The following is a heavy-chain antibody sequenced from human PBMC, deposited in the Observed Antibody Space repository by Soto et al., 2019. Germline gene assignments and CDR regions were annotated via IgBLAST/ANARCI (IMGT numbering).Heavy chain of an antibody. CDR2: ISYNGTNK. D-gene: IGHD1-20*01. V-gene: IGHV3-30-3*01. CDR1: KFTFSSYS. J-gene: IGHJ5*02. Sequence: QVQLVESGGGMVQPGRSLRLSCAASKFTFSSYSMHWVRQAPGKGLEWVAVISYNGTNKFYADSVKGRFTISRDNSKSIPYLQMNSLRAEDTAVYYCARTALRRPITASGDFDPWGQGTLVIVSS. CDR3: ARTALRRPITASGDFDP.